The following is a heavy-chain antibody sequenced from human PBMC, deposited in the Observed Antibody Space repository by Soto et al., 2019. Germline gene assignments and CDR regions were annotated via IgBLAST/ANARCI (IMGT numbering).Heavy chain of an antibody. V-gene: IGHV1-2*02. Sequence: ASVKVSCKASGYTFTGYYMHWVRQAPGQGLEWMGWINPNSGGTNYAQKFQGRVTMTRDTSISTAYMELSRLRSDDTAVYYCARDCPSGHGMDVWGQGTTVTVSS. J-gene: IGHJ6*02. CDR2: INPNSGGT. D-gene: IGHD3-10*01. CDR3: ARDCPSGHGMDV. CDR1: GYTFTGYY.